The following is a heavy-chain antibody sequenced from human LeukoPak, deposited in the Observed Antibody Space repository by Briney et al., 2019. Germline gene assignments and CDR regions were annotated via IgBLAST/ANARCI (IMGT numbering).Heavy chain of an antibody. V-gene: IGHV4-59*08. D-gene: IGHD5/OR15-5a*01. CDR1: GDSIDPYS. CDR3: ARHQGSAVFNY. Sequence: PSDPLSLTCTISGDSIDPYSWSWTRHPPGKGLEWIGYISHIGSIKYNTSIMSRVSMGLDKPNNEFSLSLRSVTATVTALYFCARHQGSAVFNYWGRGVPVIVSS. J-gene: IGHJ1*01. CDR2: ISHIGSI.